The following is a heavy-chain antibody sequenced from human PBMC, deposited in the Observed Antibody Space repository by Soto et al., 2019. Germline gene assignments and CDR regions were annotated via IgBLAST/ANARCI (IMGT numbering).Heavy chain of an antibody. CDR2: INAGNGNT. V-gene: IGHV1-3*01. J-gene: IGHJ4*02. CDR3: ARAPGLIPAASDY. D-gene: IGHD2-2*01. Sequence: GXSVKVSCKASGYTFTSYAMHWVRQAPVQRLEWMGWINAGNGNTKYSQKFQGRVTITRDTSASTAYMELSSLRSEDTAVYYCARAPGLIPAASDYWGQGTLVTVSS. CDR1: GYTFTSYA.